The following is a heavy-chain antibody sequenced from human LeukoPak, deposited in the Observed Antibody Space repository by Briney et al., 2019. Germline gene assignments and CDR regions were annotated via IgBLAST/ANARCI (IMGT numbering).Heavy chain of an antibody. D-gene: IGHD1-26*01. J-gene: IGHJ4*02. CDR3: ARTPSGSYIN. Sequence: PGGSLRLSCAASGFTHSSYAMHWVRQAPGKGLEWVAVISYDGSNKYYADSVKGRFTISRDNSKNTLYLQMNSLRAEDTAVYYCARTPSGSYINWGQGTLVTVSS. CDR2: ISYDGSNK. V-gene: IGHV3-30*04. CDR1: GFTHSSYA.